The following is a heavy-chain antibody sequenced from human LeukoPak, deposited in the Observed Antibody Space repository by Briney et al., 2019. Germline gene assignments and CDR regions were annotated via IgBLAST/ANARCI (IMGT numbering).Heavy chain of an antibody. V-gene: IGHV4-34*01. Sequence: SETLSLTCAVYGGSFSGYYWSWIRQPPGKGLEWIGEINHSGSTNYNPSLKSRVTISVDTSKNQFSLKLSSVTAADTAVYYCARGSSSARYYYDSSGYWLDYWGQGTLVTVSS. J-gene: IGHJ4*02. CDR2: INHSGST. CDR3: ARGSSSARYYYDSSGYWLDY. D-gene: IGHD3-22*01. CDR1: GGSFSGYY.